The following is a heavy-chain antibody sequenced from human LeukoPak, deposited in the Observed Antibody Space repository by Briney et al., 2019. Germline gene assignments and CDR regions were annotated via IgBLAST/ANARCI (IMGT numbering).Heavy chain of an antibody. CDR2: IRSSSSTI. CDR3: AERASTKSGVV. D-gene: IGHD2-8*01. J-gene: IGHJ6*04. Sequence: GGSLRLSCAASGFTFSSYSMNWVRQGPGKGLERVSYIRSSSSTIYYADSVKGRFTISRDNGKNSVYLQMNSLRAEDTAVYYCAERASTKSGVVCGKGNTVTISS. V-gene: IGHV3-48*01. CDR1: GFTFSSYS.